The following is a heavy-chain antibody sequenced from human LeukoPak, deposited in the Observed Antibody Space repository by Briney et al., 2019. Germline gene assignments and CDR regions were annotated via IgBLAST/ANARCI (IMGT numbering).Heavy chain of an antibody. CDR3: ARYGDYVGC. V-gene: IGHV3-33*01. J-gene: IGHJ4*02. D-gene: IGHD4-17*01. CDR1: GFTISSYG. CDR2: IWYDGSNK. Sequence: GRSLRLSCAASGFTISSYGMHWVRQAPGKGLEWVAVIWYDGSNKYYADYVKGRFTISRDNSKNTLYLQMNSLRAEDTAVYYCARYGDYVGCWGQGTLVTVSS.